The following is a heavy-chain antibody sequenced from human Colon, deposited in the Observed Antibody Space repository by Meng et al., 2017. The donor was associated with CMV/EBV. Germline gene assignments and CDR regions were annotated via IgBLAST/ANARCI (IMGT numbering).Heavy chain of an antibody. Sequence: GESLKISCAASASTLSTYAMSWVRQAPGKGLEWVSLISWDGNSAYYVDSVKGRFTVSRDNSKNSVYLQMNSLRGEDTAFYYCAKDRTPAELFDSSGYCYDSWGQGTLVTVSS. V-gene: IGHV3-43D*04. CDR1: ASTLSTYA. CDR3: AKDRTPAELFDSSGYCYDS. J-gene: IGHJ4*02. D-gene: IGHD3-22*01. CDR2: ISWDGNSA.